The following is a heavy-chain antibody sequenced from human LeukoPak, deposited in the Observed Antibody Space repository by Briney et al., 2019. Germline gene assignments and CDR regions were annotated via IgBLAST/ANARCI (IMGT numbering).Heavy chain of an antibody. CDR3: AKDLSLYCGGDCYRNEFYFDY. CDR1: GFTFSNYA. D-gene: IGHD2-21*02. J-gene: IGHJ4*02. Sequence: GGSLRLSCAASGFTFSNYAMSWVRQAPGKGLEWVSAISGSGGSTYYADSVKGRFTISRDKSKNTLYLQMNSLRAEDTAVYYCAKDLSLYCGGDCYRNEFYFDYWGQGTLVTVSS. V-gene: IGHV3-23*01. CDR2: ISGSGGST.